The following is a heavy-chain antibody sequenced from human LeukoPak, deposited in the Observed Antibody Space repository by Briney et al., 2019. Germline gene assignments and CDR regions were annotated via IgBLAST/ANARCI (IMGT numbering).Heavy chain of an antibody. Sequence: GGSLRLSCAASGFTFSSHSMTWVRQAPGKGLEWVSSISSSSSYIYYADSVKGRFTISRDNAKNSLYLQMNSLRAEDTAVYYCARDPAGTTAIDYWGQGTLVTVSS. CDR3: ARDPAGTTAIDY. CDR1: GFTFSSHS. J-gene: IGHJ4*02. V-gene: IGHV3-21*01. D-gene: IGHD1-7*01. CDR2: ISSSSSYI.